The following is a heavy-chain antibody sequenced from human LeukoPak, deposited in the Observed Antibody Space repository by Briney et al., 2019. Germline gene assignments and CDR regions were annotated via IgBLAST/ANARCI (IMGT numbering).Heavy chain of an antibody. CDR3: ARSCSGGSCYSAF. V-gene: IGHV1-2*02. CDR2: INPNSGGT. CDR1: GYTFTGYY. J-gene: IGHJ4*02. Sequence: GASVKVSCKASGYTFTGYYMHWVRQAPGQGLEWMGWINPNSGGTNYAQKFQGRVTMTRDTSISTAYMELSRLRSDDTAVYYCARSCSGGSCYSAFWGQGTLVTVSS. D-gene: IGHD2-15*01.